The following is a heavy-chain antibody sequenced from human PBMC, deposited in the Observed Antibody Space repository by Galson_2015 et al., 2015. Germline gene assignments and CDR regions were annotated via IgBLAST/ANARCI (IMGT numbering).Heavy chain of an antibody. J-gene: IGHJ6*02. CDR1: GLTVGSNF. V-gene: IGHV3-66*01. Sequence: SLSLSCAASGLTVGSNFMSWVRQAPGKGLEWVSVIYSGGTTYYADSVKGRFTISRDNSKNTLYLQMNSLRAEDTAVCYCARDGCSGGSCYPYYYGMDVWGQGTTVTVSS. CDR3: ARDGCSGGSCYPYYYGMDV. D-gene: IGHD2-15*01. CDR2: IYSGGTT.